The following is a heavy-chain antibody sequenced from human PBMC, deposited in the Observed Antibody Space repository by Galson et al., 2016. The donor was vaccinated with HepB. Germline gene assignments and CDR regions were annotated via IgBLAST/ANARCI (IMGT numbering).Heavy chain of an antibody. CDR2: ISASSSYV. J-gene: IGHJ6*02. Sequence: SLRPSCAVSGFKFGSYSMHWVRQAPGKGLEWVSSISASSSYVDYADSVKGRFTISRDNAKSPLFLQMNSLRADDTAVYYCARDKGGSEFTLFGVLLGVWGQGTTVTVSS. CDR1: GFKFGSYS. CDR3: ARDKGGSEFTLFGVLLGV. V-gene: IGHV3-21*01. D-gene: IGHD3-3*01.